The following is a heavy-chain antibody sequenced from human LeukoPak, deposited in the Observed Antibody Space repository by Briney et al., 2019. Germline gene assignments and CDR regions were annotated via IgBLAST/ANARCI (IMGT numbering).Heavy chain of an antibody. CDR1: GGSISSYY. Sequence: SETLSLTCTVSGGSISSYYWSWIRQPPGKGLEWIGFIYYSGSTNYNPSLKSRATISVDTSKNQFSLKLSSVTAADTAVYYCARGVCSGGSCYSEWNYWGQGTLVTVSS. V-gene: IGHV4-59*01. D-gene: IGHD2-15*01. CDR3: ARGVCSGGSCYSEWNY. CDR2: IYYSGST. J-gene: IGHJ4*02.